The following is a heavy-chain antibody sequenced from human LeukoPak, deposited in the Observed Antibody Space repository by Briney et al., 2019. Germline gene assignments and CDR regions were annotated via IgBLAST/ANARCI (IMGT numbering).Heavy chain of an antibody. J-gene: IGHJ1*01. D-gene: IGHD3-22*01. Sequence: GGSLRLSCAASGFCFSTYWMHWVSQAPGKGLVWVSRIKSDGSTNYADSVKGRFTISRDNAKNTVSLQMNSLRPEDTRVYYCARAPSEIGGYYPEYFRHWGQGTLVTVSS. CDR2: IKSDGST. V-gene: IGHV3-74*01. CDR1: GFCFSTYW. CDR3: ARAPSEIGGYYPEYFRH.